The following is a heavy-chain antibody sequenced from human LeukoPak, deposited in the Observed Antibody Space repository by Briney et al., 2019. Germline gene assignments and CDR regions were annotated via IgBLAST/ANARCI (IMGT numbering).Heavy chain of an antibody. J-gene: IGHJ4*02. CDR2: IYPGDSDT. CDR1: RYSFSTYW. Sequence: GESLQISCKGYRYSFSTYWIAWVRQMPGKGLEWMGVIYPGDSDTRYSPSFQGQVTISADKSITTVYLQWSSLKASDTAMYYCARHGGYLGPYDYWGQGTLVTVSS. CDR3: ARHGGYLGPYDY. D-gene: IGHD3-22*01. V-gene: IGHV5-51*01.